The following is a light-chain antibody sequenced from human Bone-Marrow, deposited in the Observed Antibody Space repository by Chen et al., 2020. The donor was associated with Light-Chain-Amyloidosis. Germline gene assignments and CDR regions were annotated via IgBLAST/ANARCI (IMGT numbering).Light chain of an antibody. CDR3: QSADSSGTYEVI. Sequence: SYELTQPPSVSVSPGQTAMITCSGDDLPTKYAYCYQQKPGQPPVLVIHRDTERPSGISERFSGSSSGTTATLTISGVQAEDEADYHCQSADSSGTYEVIFGGGTKLTVL. J-gene: IGLJ2*01. V-gene: IGLV3-25*03. CDR2: RDT. CDR1: DLPTKY.